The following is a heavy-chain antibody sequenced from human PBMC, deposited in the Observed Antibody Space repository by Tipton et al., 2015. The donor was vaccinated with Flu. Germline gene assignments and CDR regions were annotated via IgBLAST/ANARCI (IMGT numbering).Heavy chain of an antibody. CDR1: GGSISSYY. D-gene: IGHD2-15*01. CDR2: IYYSGST. Sequence: TLSLTCTVSGGSISSYYWSWIRQPPGKGLEWIGYIYYSGSTNYNPSLKSRVTISVDTSKNQFSLKLSSVTAADTAVYYCERSLNRCSGGSCYSGYYYYYGMDVWGQGTTVTVSS. V-gene: IGHV4-59*08. CDR3: ERSLNRCSGGSCYSGYYYYYGMDV. J-gene: IGHJ6*02.